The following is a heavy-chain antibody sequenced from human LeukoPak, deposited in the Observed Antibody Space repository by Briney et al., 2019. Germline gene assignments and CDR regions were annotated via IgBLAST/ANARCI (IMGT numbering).Heavy chain of an antibody. Sequence: GRSLRLSCAASGFTFSSYGTHWVRQAPGKGLEWVAVISYDGSNKYYADSVKGRFTISRDNSKNTLYLQMNSLRAEDTAVYYCAKDRAPMTTVTLYAFDIWGQGTMVTVSS. CDR2: ISYDGSNK. CDR1: GFTFSSYG. V-gene: IGHV3-30*18. D-gene: IGHD4-17*01. J-gene: IGHJ3*02. CDR3: AKDRAPMTTVTLYAFDI.